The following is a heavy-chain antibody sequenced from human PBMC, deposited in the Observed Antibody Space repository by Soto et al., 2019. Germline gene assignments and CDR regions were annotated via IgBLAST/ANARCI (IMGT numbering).Heavy chain of an antibody. Sequence: SETLSLTCTVSGGSISSGGYYWSWIRQHPGKGLEWIGYIYYSGSTYYNPSLKSRVTISVDTSKNQFSLKLNSVTAADTAVYYCARYRTYSSSWPRYYFDYWGQGTLVTVSS. CDR1: GGSISSGGYY. D-gene: IGHD6-13*01. CDR2: IYYSGST. CDR3: ARYRTYSSSWPRYYFDY. V-gene: IGHV4-31*03. J-gene: IGHJ4*02.